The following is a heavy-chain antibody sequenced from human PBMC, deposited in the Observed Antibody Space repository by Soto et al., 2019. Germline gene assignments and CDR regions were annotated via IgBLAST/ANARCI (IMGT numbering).Heavy chain of an antibody. Sequence: SETLSLTCTVSGGSISSGGYYWSWIRQHPGKGLEWIGYIYYSGSTYYNPSLKSRVTISVDTSKNQFSLKLNSVTAADTAVYYCARYRTYSSSWPRYYFDYWGQGTLVTVSS. CDR1: GGSISSGGYY. D-gene: IGHD6-13*01. CDR2: IYYSGST. CDR3: ARYRTYSSSWPRYYFDY. V-gene: IGHV4-31*03. J-gene: IGHJ4*02.